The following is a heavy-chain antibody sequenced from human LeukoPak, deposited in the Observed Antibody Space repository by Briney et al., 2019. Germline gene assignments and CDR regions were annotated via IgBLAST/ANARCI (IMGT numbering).Heavy chain of an antibody. V-gene: IGHV1-69*05. CDR1: GGTFSSYS. CDR2: IIPIFGTA. Sequence: SVKVSCKASGGTFSSYSISWVRQAPGQGLEWMGGIIPIFGTANYAQKFQGRVTITTDESTSTAYMELSSLRSEDTAVYYCGRVNAYFYGSGVSRAFHMWGQGTMVTVSS. D-gene: IGHD3-10*01. CDR3: GRVNAYFYGSGVSRAFHM. J-gene: IGHJ3*02.